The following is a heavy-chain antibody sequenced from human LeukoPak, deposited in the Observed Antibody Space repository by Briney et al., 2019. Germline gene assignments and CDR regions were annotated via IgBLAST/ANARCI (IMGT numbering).Heavy chain of an antibody. V-gene: IGHV4-59*01. CDR2: IYYSGST. Sequence: SETLSLTCTVSGGSISSYYWSWIRQPPGKGLEWIGYIYYSGSTNYNPSLKSRVTISVDTSKNQFSLKLSSVTAADTAVYYCARGGQYDYVWGSYRPPTYFDYWGQGTLVTVSS. D-gene: IGHD3-16*02. CDR3: ARGGQYDYVWGSYRPPTYFDY. J-gene: IGHJ4*02. CDR1: GGSISSYY.